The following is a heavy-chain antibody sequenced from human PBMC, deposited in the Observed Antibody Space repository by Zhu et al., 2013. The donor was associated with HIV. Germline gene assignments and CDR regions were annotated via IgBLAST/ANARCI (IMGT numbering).Heavy chain of an antibody. CDR2: INPNSGNT. J-gene: IGHJ4*02. Sequence: QVQLVQSGAEVKKPGASVKVSCKASGYTFSSYDINWVRQAPGHGLEWMGWINPNSGNTGYAQSFQGRVTMTRNTSISTAYMELSSLRSDDTATYYCARGASLGGDYWGQGTLVTVSS. CDR3: ARGASLGGDY. V-gene: IGHV1-8*02. CDR1: GYTFSSYD. D-gene: IGHD7-27*01.